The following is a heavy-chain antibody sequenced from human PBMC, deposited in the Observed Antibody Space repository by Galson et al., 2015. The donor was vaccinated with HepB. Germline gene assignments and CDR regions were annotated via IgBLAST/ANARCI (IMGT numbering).Heavy chain of an antibody. CDR1: GFTFSSYA. CDR3: AKRAVTTVAYYFDY. CDR2: ISGSGGST. J-gene: IGHJ4*02. Sequence: SLRLSCAASGFTFSSYAMSWVRQAPGKGLEWVSAISGSGGSTYYADSVKGRFIILRDNSKNTLYLHLSSLRAEDTALYYCAKRAVTTVAYYFDYWGQGTLVTVSS. V-gene: IGHV3-23*01. D-gene: IGHD4-23*01.